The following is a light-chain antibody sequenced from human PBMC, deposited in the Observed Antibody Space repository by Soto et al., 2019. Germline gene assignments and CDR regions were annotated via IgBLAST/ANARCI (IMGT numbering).Light chain of an antibody. J-gene: IGKJ1*01. CDR3: QQYNGYWT. CDR1: QSISGS. V-gene: IGKV1-5*03. CDR2: EAS. Sequence: DIQMTQSPSTLSASVGDRVTITCRASQSISGSLAWYQQKPGKAPKLLIFEASNLKSGVPSRFSGSGSGTEYTLTISRLQPDDSVSYYCQQYNGYWTFGQGTRVEIK.